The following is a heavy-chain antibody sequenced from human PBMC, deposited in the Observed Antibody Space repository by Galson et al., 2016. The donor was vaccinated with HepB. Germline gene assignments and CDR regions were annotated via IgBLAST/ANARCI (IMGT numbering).Heavy chain of an antibody. CDR1: GGSISSSIW. J-gene: IGHJ3*02. CDR2: IYHSGST. CDR3: ASREDTAILNRSGAFAI. D-gene: IGHD5-18*01. Sequence: ETLSLTCAVSGGSISSSIWWSWVRQPPGKGLEWIGAIYHSGSTNYNPSLKRRVTISVDKSTNQFSLKLSSVTAADTAVYYFASREDTAILNRSGAFAIWSQGKMVTVSS. V-gene: IGHV4-4*02.